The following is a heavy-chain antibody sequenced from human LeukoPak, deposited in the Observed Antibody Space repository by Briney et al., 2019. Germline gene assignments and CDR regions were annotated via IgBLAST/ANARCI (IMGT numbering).Heavy chain of an antibody. CDR2: ISYDGGNK. CDR3: ARGREQQLVLAAFDI. D-gene: IGHD6-13*01. J-gene: IGHJ3*02. Sequence: GRSLTLSCAASGFTFSSYVMHWVRQAPGKGLEWVALISYDGGNKYYADSVKGRFTISRDNSKNTLYLQMNSLRTEDTAVYYCARGREQQLVLAAFDIWGQGTMVTVSS. CDR1: GFTFSSYV. V-gene: IGHV3-30-3*01.